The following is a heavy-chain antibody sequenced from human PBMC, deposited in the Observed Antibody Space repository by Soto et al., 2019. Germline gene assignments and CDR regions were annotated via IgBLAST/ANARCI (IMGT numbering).Heavy chain of an antibody. D-gene: IGHD5-12*01. J-gene: IGHJ4*02. CDR2: IIPLLDIT. CDR3: ARDSPIGSAFSGYDAIDY. CDR1: GGAFTNDI. V-gene: IGHV1-69*08. Sequence: QVQLVQSGAEVKKPGSSVKVSCKASGGAFTNDIITWVRQAPGQGLEWVGRIIPLLDITNYAQKFQGRVTITADKSTSTAFRELNSLISEDTAVYYCARDSPIGSAFSGYDAIDYWGQGTLVTVSS.